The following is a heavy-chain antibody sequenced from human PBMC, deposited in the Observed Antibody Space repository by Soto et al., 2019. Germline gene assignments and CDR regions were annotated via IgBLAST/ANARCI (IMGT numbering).Heavy chain of an antibody. D-gene: IGHD2-2*01. V-gene: IGHV4-39*02. J-gene: IGHJ6*02. CDR2: IYYSGNT. Sequence: ASETLSLTCTFSGGSISSSSYSWGWVRQPPGKGLEWIGTIYYSGNTYYNPSLKSRVTISVDTSKNHFPLKLSSVTAADTAVYYCARLGGYCSSTSCYGFYGMDVWGQGTTVTVSS. CDR3: ARLGGYCSSTSCYGFYGMDV. CDR1: GGSISSSSYS.